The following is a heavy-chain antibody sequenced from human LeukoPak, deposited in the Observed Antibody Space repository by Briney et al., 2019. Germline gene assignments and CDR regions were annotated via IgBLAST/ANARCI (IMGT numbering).Heavy chain of an antibody. Sequence: SETLSLTCTVSGGSISTYFWSWIRQPPGKGLEWLGYVYYSGSTNYNPSLKSRVTISVDTSKNQFSLKLTSVTAADTAVYYCARSALDTSGSYNPQPFDYWGQGTLVTVSS. V-gene: IGHV4-59*01. CDR1: GGSISTYF. D-gene: IGHD3-10*01. CDR3: ARSALDTSGSYNPQPFDY. CDR2: VYYSGST. J-gene: IGHJ4*02.